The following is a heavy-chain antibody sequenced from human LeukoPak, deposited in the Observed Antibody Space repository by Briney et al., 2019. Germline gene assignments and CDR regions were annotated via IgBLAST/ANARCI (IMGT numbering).Heavy chain of an antibody. CDR1: GYSFTIYW. Sequence: GESLKISCKGSGYSFTIYWIGWVRQMPGKGLEWMGIIYPGDSDTRYSPSFQGQVTISADKSISTAYLQWSSLKASDTAMYYCASLYYYDSSGSLNNFDYWGQGTLVTVSS. D-gene: IGHD3-22*01. J-gene: IGHJ4*02. CDR3: ASLYYYDSSGSLNNFDY. CDR2: IYPGDSDT. V-gene: IGHV5-51*01.